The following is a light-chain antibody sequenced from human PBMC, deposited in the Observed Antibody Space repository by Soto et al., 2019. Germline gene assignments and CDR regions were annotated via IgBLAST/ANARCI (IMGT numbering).Light chain of an antibody. CDR3: QQSYSTPRIT. Sequence: EIVLIQSPATLSLSPGERATLSCRASQSVSSSLAWYQQNPGQAPRLLIFDASNRATGIPVRFSGSGSGTDFTLTISSLQPEDFATYYCQQSYSTPRITFGPGTKVDIK. CDR2: DAS. J-gene: IGKJ3*01. CDR1: QSVSSS. V-gene: IGKV3-11*01.